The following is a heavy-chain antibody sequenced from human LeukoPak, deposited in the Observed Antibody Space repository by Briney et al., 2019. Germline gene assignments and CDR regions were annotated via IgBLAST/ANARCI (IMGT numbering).Heavy chain of an antibody. Sequence: GGSLRLSCAASGFTFSSYWMSWVRQAPGKGLEWVANIKQDGSEKYYVDSVKGRFTISRDNAKNSLYLQMNSLRAEDTAVYYCARGVYSGYDWVSDYWGQGTLVTVSS. CDR3: ARGVYSGYDWVSDY. D-gene: IGHD5-12*01. CDR2: IKQDGSEK. V-gene: IGHV3-7*01. J-gene: IGHJ4*02. CDR1: GFTFSSYW.